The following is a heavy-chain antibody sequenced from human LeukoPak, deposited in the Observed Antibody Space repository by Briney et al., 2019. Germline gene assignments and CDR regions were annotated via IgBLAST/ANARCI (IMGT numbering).Heavy chain of an antibody. J-gene: IGHJ1*01. CDR3: AKDLGLLPPCFQH. D-gene: IGHD2-15*01. V-gene: IGHV3-9*01. CDR2: ISWNSGSI. Sequence: GRSLRLYCAASGFTFDDYAMHWVRQAPGKGLEWVSGISWNSGSIGYADSVKGRFTISRDNAKNSLYLQMNSLRAEDTALYYCAKDLGLLPPCFQHWGQGTLVTVSS. CDR1: GFTFDDYA.